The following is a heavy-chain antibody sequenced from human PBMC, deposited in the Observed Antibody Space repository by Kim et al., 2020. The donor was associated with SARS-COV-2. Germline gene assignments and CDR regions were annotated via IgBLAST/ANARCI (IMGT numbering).Heavy chain of an antibody. CDR3: ARETYYYDSSGYPYLDY. CDR2: IIPILGIA. Sequence: SVKVSCKASGGTFSSYAISWVRQAPRQGLEWMGRIIPILGIANYAQKFQGRVTITADKSTSTAYMELSSLRSEDTAVYYCARETYYYDSSGYPYLDYWGQGTLVTVSS. V-gene: IGHV1-69*04. D-gene: IGHD3-22*01. J-gene: IGHJ4*02. CDR1: GGTFSSYA.